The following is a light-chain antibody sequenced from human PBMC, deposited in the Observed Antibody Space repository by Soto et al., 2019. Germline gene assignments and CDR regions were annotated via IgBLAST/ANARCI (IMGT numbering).Light chain of an antibody. Sequence: QSALTQPASVSGSPGQSIIISCTGTSSDIGAYDSVSWYQQHPDKAPKLIIYEVNNRPSGVSNRFSGSKSGNTASLTISGLQAEDEADYYCASYTRTIPRVFGGGTKLTVL. J-gene: IGLJ3*02. CDR2: EVN. CDR1: SSDIGAYDS. V-gene: IGLV2-14*01. CDR3: ASYTRTIPRV.